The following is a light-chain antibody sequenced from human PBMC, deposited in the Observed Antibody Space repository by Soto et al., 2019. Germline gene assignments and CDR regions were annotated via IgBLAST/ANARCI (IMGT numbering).Light chain of an antibody. CDR3: CSYAGSYTHYV. J-gene: IGLJ1*01. CDR2: DVS. V-gene: IGLV2-11*01. CDR1: SSDVGGYNY. Sequence: QSVLTQPASVSGSPGQSITISCTGTSSDVGGYNYVSWYQQHPGKAPKLMIYDVSKRPSGVPDRFSGSKSGNTASLTISGLQAEDEADYYCCSYAGSYTHYVFGTGTKGHRP.